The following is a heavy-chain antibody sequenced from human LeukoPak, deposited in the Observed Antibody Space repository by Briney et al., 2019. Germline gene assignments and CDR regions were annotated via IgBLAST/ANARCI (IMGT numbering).Heavy chain of an antibody. J-gene: IGHJ4*02. CDR3: VKLYSSSWSQFDY. Sequence: GGSLRLSCAASGFTFSSYSMNWVRQAPGKGLEYVSAISSNGGTTYYADSVKGRFTISRDNSKNTLYLQMSSLRADDTAVYYCVKLYSSSWSQFDYWGQGTLVTVSS. D-gene: IGHD6-13*01. V-gene: IGHV3-64D*06. CDR2: ISSNGGTT. CDR1: GFTFSSYS.